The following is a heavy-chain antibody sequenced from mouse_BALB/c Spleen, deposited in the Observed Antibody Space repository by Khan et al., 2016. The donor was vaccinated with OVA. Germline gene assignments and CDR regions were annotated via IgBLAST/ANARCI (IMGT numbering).Heavy chain of an antibody. Sequence: QVQLKQSGAELAKPGASVKMSCKASGYTFTTYWMHWVKQRPGQGLEWIGYINSTSGYTDYTEKFKDRATLSADKSSSTAYMQLSSLTSEDSAVYCCTRGRIDYWGEGTTLTVSS. V-gene: IGHV1-7*01. CDR3: TRGRIDY. J-gene: IGHJ2*01. CDR2: INSTSGYT. CDR1: GYTFTTYW. D-gene: IGHD1-1*01.